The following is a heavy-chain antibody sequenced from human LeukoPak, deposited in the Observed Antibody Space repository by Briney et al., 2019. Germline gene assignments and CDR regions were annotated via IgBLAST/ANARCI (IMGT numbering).Heavy chain of an antibody. CDR2: INGRGGAT. V-gene: IGHV3-23*01. D-gene: IGHD3-3*01. Sequence: GGSLRLSCAASGFPFSSYAMSWVRQAPGKGLEWVSVINGRGGATYYADSVKGRFTISRDNSRNTLYLQMNSLRAGDTAVYYCARAGYDFWSGYEGLDYWGQGTLVTVSS. CDR1: GFPFSSYA. CDR3: ARAGYDFWSGYEGLDY. J-gene: IGHJ4*02.